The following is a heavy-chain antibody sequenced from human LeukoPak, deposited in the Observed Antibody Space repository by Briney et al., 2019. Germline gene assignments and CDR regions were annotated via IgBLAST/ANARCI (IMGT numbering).Heavy chain of an antibody. V-gene: IGHV4-34*01. CDR3: ARGRYCSSTSCYVFDY. D-gene: IGHD2-2*01. J-gene: IGHJ4*02. Sequence: SETLSLTCAVYGGSFSGYYWSWIRQPPGKGLEWIGEINHSGRTNYNPSLKSRVTISVDTSKNQFSLKLSSVTAADTAVYYCARGRYCSSTSCYVFDYWGQGTLVTVSS. CDR1: GGSFSGYY. CDR2: INHSGRT.